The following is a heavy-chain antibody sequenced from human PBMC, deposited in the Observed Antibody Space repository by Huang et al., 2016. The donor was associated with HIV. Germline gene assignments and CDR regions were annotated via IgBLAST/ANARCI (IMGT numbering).Heavy chain of an antibody. CDR1: RFTFSQFV. CDR2: KSYDGSSK. CDR3: TKGHYYDTNGYVAFDI. V-gene: IGHV3-30*18. J-gene: IGHJ3*02. D-gene: IGHD3-22*01. Sequence: QVQLVESGGGVVRPGRSLRLSCEGSRFTFSQFVMHWVRQAPGKGLEWMAVKSYDGSSKNYADSVTGRLTISRDNANNKLYLQMNSLTVEDTAVYYCTKGHYYDTNGYVAFDIWGQGTMVTVSS.